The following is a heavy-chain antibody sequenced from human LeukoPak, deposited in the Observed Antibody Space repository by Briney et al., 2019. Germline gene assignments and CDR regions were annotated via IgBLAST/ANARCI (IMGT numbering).Heavy chain of an antibody. CDR2: ISAYNGNT. CDR3: ARVRAPQWELLYYYYYYYMDV. CDR1: GYTFTSYY. Sequence: ASVKVSCKASGYTFTSYYMHWVRQAPGQGLEWMGWISAYNGNTNYAQKLQGRVTMTTDTSTSTAYMELRSLRSDDTAVYYCARVRAPQWELLYYYYYYYMDVWGKGTTVTVSS. D-gene: IGHD1-26*01. J-gene: IGHJ6*03. V-gene: IGHV1-18*04.